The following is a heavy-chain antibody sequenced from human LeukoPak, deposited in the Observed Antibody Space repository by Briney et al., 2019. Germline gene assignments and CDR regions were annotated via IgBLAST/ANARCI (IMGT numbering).Heavy chain of an antibody. V-gene: IGHV4-39*07. CDR3: ARVTPDILTGYPYYYYYMDV. J-gene: IGHJ6*03. Sequence: SETLSLTCTVSGGSISSSSYYWGWIRQPPGKGLEWIGSIYYSGSTYYNLSLKSRVTISVDTSKNQFSLKPSSVTAADTAVYYCARVTPDILTGYPYYYYYMDVWGKGTTVTVSS. D-gene: IGHD3-9*01. CDR2: IYYSGST. CDR1: GGSISSSSYY.